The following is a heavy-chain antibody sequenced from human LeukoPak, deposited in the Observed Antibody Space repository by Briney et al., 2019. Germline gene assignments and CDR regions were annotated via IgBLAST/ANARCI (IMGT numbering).Heavy chain of an antibody. CDR3: AISTSGSIFDY. Sequence: GGSLRLSCAASGFTFSSYAMSWVRQAPGKGLEWVSAISGSGGSTYYADSVKGRFTISRHNSKNTLYLQMNSLRAEDTAVYYCAISTSGSIFDYWGQGTLVTVSS. CDR1: GFTFSSYA. J-gene: IGHJ4*02. V-gene: IGHV3-23*01. CDR2: ISGSGGST. D-gene: IGHD1-26*01.